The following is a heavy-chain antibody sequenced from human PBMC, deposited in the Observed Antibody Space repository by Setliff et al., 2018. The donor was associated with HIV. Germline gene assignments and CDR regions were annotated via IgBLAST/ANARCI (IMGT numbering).Heavy chain of an antibody. J-gene: IGHJ5*02. CDR3: ARARLQGIVTAVGPRDNCLDP. V-gene: IGHV1-18*01. D-gene: IGHD1-26*01. Sequence: ASVKVSCKAAGYSFHSYGLSWVRLAPGQGLEWMGWISPYNGNTNYAPRLLGRVTMTTDTSTSTAYLELRSLTSDDTAVYYCARARLQGIVTAVGPRDNCLDPWGQGTRVTVSS. CDR2: ISPYNGNT. CDR1: GYSFHSYG.